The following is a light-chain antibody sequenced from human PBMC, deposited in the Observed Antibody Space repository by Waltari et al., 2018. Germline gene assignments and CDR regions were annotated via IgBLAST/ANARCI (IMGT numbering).Light chain of an antibody. CDR1: KSISGS. Sequence: DIQMTQSPSSLSASVGDRVTIHCRASKSISGSFNWYQQKPGKPPKLLLYDASTLQSGVPTRFSGSGSGTDFTLTINRLQPEDFATYFCQQSYNDPLTFGGGTKMEIK. V-gene: IGKV1-39*01. J-gene: IGKJ4*01. CDR3: QQSYNDPLT. CDR2: DAS.